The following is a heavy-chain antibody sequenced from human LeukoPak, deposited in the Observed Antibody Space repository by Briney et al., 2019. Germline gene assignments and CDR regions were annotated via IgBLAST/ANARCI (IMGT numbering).Heavy chain of an antibody. CDR3: AKDSDRQTRLRSDY. V-gene: IGHV3-30*02. J-gene: IGHJ4*02. CDR2: IRYDGSNK. D-gene: IGHD5-12*01. CDR1: GFTFSSYG. Sequence: PGGSLRLSCAASGFTFSSYGMHWVRQAPGKGLEWVAFIRYDGSNKYYADSAKGRFTISRDNSKNTLYLQMNSLRAEDTAVYYCAKDSDRQTRLRSDYWGQGTLVTVSS.